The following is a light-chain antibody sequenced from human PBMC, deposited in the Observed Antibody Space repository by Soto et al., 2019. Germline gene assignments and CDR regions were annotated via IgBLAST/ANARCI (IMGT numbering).Light chain of an antibody. V-gene: IGLV2-14*03. CDR3: NSYTSSGAVV. CDR1: SSDVGGYNF. Sequence: QSALTQPASVSGSPGQSITISCTGTSSDVGGYNFVSWYQQHPGNAPKLIIYDVTSRPSGGSNRFSGSKSGNAASLTISGLQAEDEALYYCNSYTSSGAVVFGGGTKLTVL. J-gene: IGLJ3*02. CDR2: DVT.